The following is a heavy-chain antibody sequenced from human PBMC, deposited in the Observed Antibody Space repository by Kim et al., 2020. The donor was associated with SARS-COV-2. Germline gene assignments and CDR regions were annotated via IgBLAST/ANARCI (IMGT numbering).Heavy chain of an antibody. CDR2: ISSSGSTI. J-gene: IGHJ6*02. D-gene: IGHD6-13*01. Sequence: GGSLRLSCAASGFTFSSYEMNLVRQAPGKGLEWVSYISSSGSTIYYADSVKGRFTISRDNAKNSLYLQMNSLRAEDTAVDYCARGGIAAAGTDTYYYYGMDVWGQGTTVTVSS. CDR1: GFTFSSYE. V-gene: IGHV3-48*03. CDR3: ARGGIAAAGTDTYYYYGMDV.